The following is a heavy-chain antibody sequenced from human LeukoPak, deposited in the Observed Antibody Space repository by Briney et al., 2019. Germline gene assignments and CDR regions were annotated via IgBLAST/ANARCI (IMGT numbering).Heavy chain of an antibody. D-gene: IGHD3-3*01. Sequence: PGGSLRLSCAASGFTFSNYNMNWVRQAPGKGLEWVSSIRRSSSSIYYADSVKGRFTISRDNAKNSLYLQMNSLRAEDTAVYYCARGTGRFMFDIWGQGTMVTVSS. J-gene: IGHJ3*02. CDR1: GFTFSNYN. V-gene: IGHV3-21*01. CDR3: ARGTGRFMFDI. CDR2: IRRSSSSI.